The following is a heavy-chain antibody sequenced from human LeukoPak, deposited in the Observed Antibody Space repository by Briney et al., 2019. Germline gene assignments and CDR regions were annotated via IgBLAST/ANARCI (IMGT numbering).Heavy chain of an antibody. Sequence: SVKVSCKASGSTFSSYTISWVRQAPGQGLEWMGRIIPILGIANYAQKFQGRVTITADKSTSTAYMELSSLRSEDTAVYYCATLPSSYCGGDCYPRVWGQGTLVTVSS. CDR1: GSTFSSYT. CDR2: IIPILGIA. V-gene: IGHV1-69*02. J-gene: IGHJ4*02. CDR3: ATLPSSYCGGDCYPRV. D-gene: IGHD2-21*02.